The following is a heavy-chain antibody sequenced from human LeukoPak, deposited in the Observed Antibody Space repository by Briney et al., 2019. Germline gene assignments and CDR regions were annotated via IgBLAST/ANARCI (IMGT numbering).Heavy chain of an antibody. D-gene: IGHD1-26*01. J-gene: IGHJ4*02. Sequence: GGSLRLSCAASAFIFSDYSMNWVRQAPGKGLEWISYISGRSSTIYYADSVRGRFTISRDNAKNSMYLQMNSLRAEDTAVYYCARDRLTSGSYFFDYWGQGILVTVSS. V-gene: IGHV3-48*01. CDR3: ARDRLTSGSYFFDY. CDR2: ISGRSSTI. CDR1: AFIFSDYS.